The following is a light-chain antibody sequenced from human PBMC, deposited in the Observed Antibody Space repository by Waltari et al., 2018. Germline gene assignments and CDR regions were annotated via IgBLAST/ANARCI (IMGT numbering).Light chain of an antibody. CDR2: CAS. V-gene: IGKV4-1*01. J-gene: IGKJ4*01. Sequence: DIVVTQSPGSVAVSLGEGATIHCKSTQSVLYSPSNKNYLAWYRQKPGQPPKVLSDCASTRESGVPDRFSGGGSGTDFTLTSSSLQAEDVAVYYCQQYYSDPTFGGGTKVEIK. CDR3: QQYYSDPT. CDR1: QSVLYSPSNKNY.